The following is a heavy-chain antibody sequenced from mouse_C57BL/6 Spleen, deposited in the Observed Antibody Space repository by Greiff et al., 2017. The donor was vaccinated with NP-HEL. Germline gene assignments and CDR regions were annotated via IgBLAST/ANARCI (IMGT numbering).Heavy chain of an antibody. V-gene: IGHV14-1*01. CDR2: IDPEDGDT. CDR3: TTRDGYFLFAY. J-gene: IGHJ3*01. Sequence: VHVKQSGAELVRPGASVKLSCTASGFNIKDYYMHWVKQRPEQGLEWIGRIDPEDGDTEYAPKFQGKATMTADTSSNTAYLQLSSLTSEDTAVYYCTTRDGYFLFAYWGQGTLVTVSA. CDR1: GFNIKDYY. D-gene: IGHD2-3*01.